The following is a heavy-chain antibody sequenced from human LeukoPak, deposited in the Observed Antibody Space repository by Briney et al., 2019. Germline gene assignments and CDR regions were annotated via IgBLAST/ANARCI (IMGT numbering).Heavy chain of an antibody. V-gene: IGHV3-30-3*01. Sequence: GGSLRLSCAASGFTFSSYAMHWGRQAPGKGLEGVAVISYDGSNKYYADSVKGRFTISRDNSKNTLYLQMNSLRAEDTAVYYCARNSNYYGTDVWGQGTTVTVSS. D-gene: IGHD4-23*01. CDR2: ISYDGSNK. CDR3: ARNSNYYGTDV. J-gene: IGHJ6*02. CDR1: GFTFSSYA.